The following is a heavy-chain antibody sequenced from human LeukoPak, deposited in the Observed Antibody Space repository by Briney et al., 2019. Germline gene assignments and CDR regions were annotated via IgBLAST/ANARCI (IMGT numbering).Heavy chain of an antibody. Sequence: GGSLRLSCAASGFTFSTYSMNWVRQAPGKGLEWVFYISTSSSGIYFADSVKGRFTISRDNAKNSLYLQMNSLRDEDTAVYFCARDKDWAFDFWGQGTLVTVSS. CDR2: ISTSSSGI. CDR1: GFTFSTYS. D-gene: IGHD3/OR15-3a*01. V-gene: IGHV3-48*02. J-gene: IGHJ4*02. CDR3: ARDKDWAFDF.